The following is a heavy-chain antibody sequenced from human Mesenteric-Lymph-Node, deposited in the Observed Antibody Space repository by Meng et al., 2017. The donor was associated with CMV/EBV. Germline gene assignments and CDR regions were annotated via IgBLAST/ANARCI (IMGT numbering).Heavy chain of an antibody. V-gene: IGHV1-18*01. Sequence: ASVKVSCKASGYTFTSYGISWVRQVPGQGLEWMGWISAYNGNTNYAQKLQGRVTMTTDTSTSTAYMELRSLRSDDTAVYYCAREYYDFWSGYSGGVVYFDYWGQGTLVTVSS. CDR2: ISAYNGNT. J-gene: IGHJ4*02. CDR1: GYTFTSYG. CDR3: AREYYDFWSGYSGGVVYFDY. D-gene: IGHD3-3*01.